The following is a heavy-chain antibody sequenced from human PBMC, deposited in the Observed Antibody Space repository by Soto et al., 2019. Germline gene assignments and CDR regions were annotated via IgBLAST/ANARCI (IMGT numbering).Heavy chain of an antibody. CDR2: IYWDDDK. CDR3: AHSRNYDFWSGYSNFDY. J-gene: IGHJ4*02. D-gene: IGHD3-3*01. CDR1: GFSLSTSGVG. Sequence: QITLKESGPTLVKPTQTLTLTCTFSGFSLSTSGVGVGWIRQPPGKALEWLALIYWDDDKRYSPSLKSRLTITQDTSKNQVVLTMTNMDPVDTATYYCAHSRNYDFWSGYSNFDYWGQGTLVTVSS. V-gene: IGHV2-5*02.